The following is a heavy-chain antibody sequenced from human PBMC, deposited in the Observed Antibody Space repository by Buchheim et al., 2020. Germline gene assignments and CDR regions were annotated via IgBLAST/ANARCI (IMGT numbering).Heavy chain of an antibody. J-gene: IGHJ2*01. Sequence: EVQLVESGGGLVQPGGSLRLSCAASGFTFSSYEMNWVRQAPGKGLEWVSYISSSGSTIYYADSVKGRFTISSDKAKNSPYLQMNSLRAEDTAVYYCAGRLRGDGYGWYFDLWGRGTL. CDR2: ISSSGSTI. V-gene: IGHV3-48*03. CDR1: GFTFSSYE. CDR3: AGRLRGDGYGWYFDL. D-gene: IGHD5-24*01.